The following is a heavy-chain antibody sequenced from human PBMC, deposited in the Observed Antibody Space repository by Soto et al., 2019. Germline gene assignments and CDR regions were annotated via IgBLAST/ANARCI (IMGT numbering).Heavy chain of an antibody. CDR2: IYHSGST. J-gene: IGHJ4*02. D-gene: IGHD2-15*01. CDR3: ARGQVVAAQH. CDR1: GGSISSGGYS. V-gene: IGHV4-30-2*01. Sequence: QLQLQESGSGLVKPSQTLSLTCAVSGGSISSGGYSWSWIRQPPGQGLEWIGYIYHSGSTYYNPSLXSXAXIXXDRSKNQFSLKLSSVTAADTAVYYCARGQVVAAQHWGQGTLVTVSS.